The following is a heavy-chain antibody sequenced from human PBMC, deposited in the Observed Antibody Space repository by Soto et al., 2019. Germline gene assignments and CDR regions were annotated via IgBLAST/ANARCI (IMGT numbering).Heavy chain of an antibody. CDR2: IKSKTDGGTT. Sequence: PGGSLRLACAASGFTFSNAWMNWVRQAPGKGLEWVGRIKSKTDGGTTDYAAPVKGRFTISRDDSKNTLYLQMNSLKTEDTAVYYFTGYSSGCYWWALFHYWGQGTL. D-gene: IGHD6-19*01. J-gene: IGHJ4*02. CDR3: TGYSSGCYWWALFHY. V-gene: IGHV3-15*07. CDR1: GFTFSNAW.